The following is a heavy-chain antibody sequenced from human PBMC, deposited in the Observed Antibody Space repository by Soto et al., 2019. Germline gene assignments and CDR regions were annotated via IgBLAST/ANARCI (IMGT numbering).Heavy chain of an antibody. CDR3: AKRVYHRGDFWSGGKGYGMDV. Sequence: PGGSLRLSCAASGFTFSSYGMHWVRQAPGKGLEWVAVISYDGSNKYYADSVKGRFTISRDNSKNTLYLQMNSLRAEDTAVYYCAKRVYHRGDFWSGGKGYGMDVWGQGTTVTVSS. CDR2: ISYDGSNK. D-gene: IGHD3-3*01. J-gene: IGHJ6*02. CDR1: GFTFSSYG. V-gene: IGHV3-30*18.